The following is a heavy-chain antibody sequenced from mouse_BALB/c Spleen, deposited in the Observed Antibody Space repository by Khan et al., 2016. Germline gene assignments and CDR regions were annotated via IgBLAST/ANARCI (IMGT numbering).Heavy chain of an antibody. V-gene: IGHV2-6*02. D-gene: IGHD2-3*01. CDR2: IWSDGST. J-gene: IGHJ4*01. CDR3: ARRDDGGGAMDY. CDR1: GFSLTSYG. Sequence: QVQLKQSGPGLVAPSQSLSITCTVSGFSLTSYGVHWVRQPPGKGLEWLVVIWSDGSTTYNSALKSRLSISKDKPKSQVSLKMNSLQTDDTAMYXCARRDDGGGAMDYWGQGTSVTVSS.